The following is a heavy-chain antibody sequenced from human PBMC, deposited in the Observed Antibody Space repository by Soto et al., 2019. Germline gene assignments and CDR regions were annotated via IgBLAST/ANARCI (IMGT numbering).Heavy chain of an antibody. V-gene: IGHV1-69*06. CDR1: GGTFSSDA. Sequence: QVQLVQSGAEVKKPGSSVKVSCKASGGTFSSDAISWVRPAPGQGLEWMGGIIPIFGTANYAQKFQGRVTITADKSTSTDYMELSSLRSEATAVYYCARGYGDYAEECMEGWGKVTTVTVSS. D-gene: IGHD4-17*01. J-gene: IGHJ6*04. CDR2: IIPIFGTA. CDR3: ARGYGDYAEECMEG.